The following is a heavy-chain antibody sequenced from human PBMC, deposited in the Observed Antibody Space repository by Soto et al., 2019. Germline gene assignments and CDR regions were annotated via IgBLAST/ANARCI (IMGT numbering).Heavy chain of an antibody. J-gene: IGHJ6*03. CDR2: IYYSGST. CDR1: GGSISSYY. Sequence: SETLSLTCTVSGGSISSYYWSWIRQPPGKGLEWIGYIYYSGSTNYNPSLKSRVTISVDTSKNQFSLKLSSVTAADTAVYYCARTYYDFWSGKMGYYYYYMDVWGKGTTVTVSS. D-gene: IGHD3-3*01. V-gene: IGHV4-59*01. CDR3: ARTYYDFWSGKMGYYYYYMDV.